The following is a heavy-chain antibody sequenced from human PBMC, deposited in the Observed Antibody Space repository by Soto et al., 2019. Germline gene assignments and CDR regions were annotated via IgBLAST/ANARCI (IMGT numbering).Heavy chain of an antibody. V-gene: IGHV4-31*03. D-gene: IGHD2-15*01. CDR3: ARSGKNVVNNWFDP. CDR1: GGSISSGCYY. CDR2: IYYSGST. J-gene: IGHJ5*02. Sequence: LSLTCTVSGGSISSGCYYWSWIRQHPGKGLEWIGYIYYSGSTYYNPSLKSRVTISVDTSKNQFSLKLSSVTAADTAVYYCARSGKNVVNNWFDPWGQGTLVTVSS.